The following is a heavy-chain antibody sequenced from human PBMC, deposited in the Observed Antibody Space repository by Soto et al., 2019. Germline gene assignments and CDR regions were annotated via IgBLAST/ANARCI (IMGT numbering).Heavy chain of an antibody. V-gene: IGHV4-39*01. CDR3: GSGPSTTWIDN. J-gene: IGHJ4*02. CDR2: IYSGGNT. D-gene: IGHD2-2*01. Sequence: PSETLSLTCTVSGGSITSHHYYWGWIRQPPGKGLEWIGSIYSGGNTYYNPSLRSRLTIFVDTAKNLISLKLSSVTAADSAIYYCGSGPSTTWIDNWGLGTRSPSPQ. CDR1: GGSITSHHYY.